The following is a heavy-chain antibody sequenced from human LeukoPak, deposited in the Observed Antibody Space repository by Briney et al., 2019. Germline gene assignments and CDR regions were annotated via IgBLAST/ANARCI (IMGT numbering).Heavy chain of an antibody. D-gene: IGHD3-10*01. CDR2: IYYSGST. CDR1: GGSISSYY. Sequence: SETLSLTCSVSGGSISSYYWSWIRQPPGKGLEWIGYIYYSGSTNYNPSLKSRATISVDTSKNQFSLKLSSVTAADTAVYYCARVGGYYYGSGSHPLDYWGQGTLVTVSS. J-gene: IGHJ4*02. CDR3: ARVGGYYYGSGSHPLDY. V-gene: IGHV4-59*01.